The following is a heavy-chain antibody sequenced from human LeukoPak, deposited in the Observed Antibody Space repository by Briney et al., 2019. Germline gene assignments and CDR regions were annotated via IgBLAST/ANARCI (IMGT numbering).Heavy chain of an antibody. D-gene: IGHD6-13*01. CDR2: ISYDGSNK. CDR3: ANESPGYSSSWYVY. CDR1: GFTFSSYG. Sequence: PGGSLRLSCAASGFTFSSYGMHWVRQAPGKGLEWVAVISYDGSNKYYADSVKGRSTISRDNSKNTLYLQMNSLRAEDTAVYYCANESPGYSSSWYVYWGQGTLVTVSS. V-gene: IGHV3-30*18. J-gene: IGHJ4*02.